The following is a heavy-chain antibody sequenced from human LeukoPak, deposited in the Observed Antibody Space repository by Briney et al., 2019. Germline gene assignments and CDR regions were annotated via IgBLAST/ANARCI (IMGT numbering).Heavy chain of an antibody. Sequence: GGSLRLSCAASGFAFSSYAMSWVRQAPGKGLEWVSAISGSGGSTYYADSVKGRFTFSRDNSKNTLYLQMNSLKAEDTAIYYCAKGSFWFDPWGQGALVTVSS. CDR1: GFAFSSYA. CDR3: AKGSFWFDP. V-gene: IGHV3-23*01. CDR2: ISGSGGST. J-gene: IGHJ5*02.